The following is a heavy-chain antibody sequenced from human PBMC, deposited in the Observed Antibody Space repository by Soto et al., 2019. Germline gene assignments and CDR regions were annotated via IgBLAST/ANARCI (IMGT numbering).Heavy chain of an antibody. CDR1: GGSIRSYY. CDR2: LYNSGST. Sequence: QVRLQESGPGLVKPSETLSLTCTVSGGSIRSYYWSWIRQAPGKGLEWIGYLYNSGSTVYNPSLKSRVTRSVDTSKHQFSLKLTSVTAADTAVYYCARDLWGYCGTDCYPLDVWGQGTTVTVSS. CDR3: ARDLWGYCGTDCYPLDV. D-gene: IGHD2-21*02. V-gene: IGHV4-59*01. J-gene: IGHJ6*02.